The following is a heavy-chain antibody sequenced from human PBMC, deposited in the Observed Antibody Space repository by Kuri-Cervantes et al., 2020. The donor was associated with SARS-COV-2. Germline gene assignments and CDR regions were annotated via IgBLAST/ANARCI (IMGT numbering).Heavy chain of an antibody. V-gene: IGHV3-53*01. CDR2: IYSGGST. CDR1: GFTVSSNY. CDR3: ARDQGGYYMDV. D-gene: IGHD3-16*01. J-gene: IGHJ6*03. Sequence: GESLKISCAASGFTVSSNYMSWVRQAPGKGLEWVSVIYSGGSTYYADSVKGRFTISRDNSKNTLYLQMNSLRAEDTAVYYCARDQGGYYMDVWGKGTTVTVSS.